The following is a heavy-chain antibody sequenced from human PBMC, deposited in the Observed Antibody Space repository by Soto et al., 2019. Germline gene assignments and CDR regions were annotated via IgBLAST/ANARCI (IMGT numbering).Heavy chain of an antibody. D-gene: IGHD1-26*01. CDR2: IKSKTDGRTS. V-gene: IGHV3-15*01. CDR3: STDLRVVGAKGTAFDI. CDR1: GFTFSNAW. Sequence: GGSLRLSCAASGFTFSNAWMSWVRQAPGKGLEWVGRIKSKTDGRTSDYAAHVKGRFTISRDDSKNTLYLQMNSLKTEDAAVYYCSTDLRVVGAKGTAFDIWGQGTMVTVSS. J-gene: IGHJ3*02.